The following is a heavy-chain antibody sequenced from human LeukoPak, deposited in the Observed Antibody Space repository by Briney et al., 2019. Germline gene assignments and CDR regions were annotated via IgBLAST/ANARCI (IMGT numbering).Heavy chain of an antibody. CDR1: GFTFRNAW. CDR3: SYCSSTSRYAF. J-gene: IGHJ4*02. D-gene: IGHD2-2*01. CDR2: INSDGSNT. Sequence: PGGSLRLSCAASGFTFRNAWMHWVRQAPGKGLVWVSRINSDGSNTSYADSVKGRFTISRDNAKNTLYLQMNSLRAEDTAVYYCSYCSSTSRYAFWGQGTLVTVSS. V-gene: IGHV3-74*01.